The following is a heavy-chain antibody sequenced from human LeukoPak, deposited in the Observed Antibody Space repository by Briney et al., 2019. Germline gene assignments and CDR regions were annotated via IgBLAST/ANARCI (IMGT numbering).Heavy chain of an antibody. D-gene: IGHD6-19*01. J-gene: IGHJ6*02. CDR3: ARVGTAAVAGPYGMDV. V-gene: IGHV1-2*02. Sequence: ASVKVSCKASGYTFTDYYMHWVRQAPGQGLEWMGWINPNSGGTDYAQKFQGRVTMTSDTSISTAYMELNRLRSDDTAVYYCARVGTAAVAGPYGMDVWGQGTTVTVSS. CDR1: GYTFTDYY. CDR2: INPNSGGT.